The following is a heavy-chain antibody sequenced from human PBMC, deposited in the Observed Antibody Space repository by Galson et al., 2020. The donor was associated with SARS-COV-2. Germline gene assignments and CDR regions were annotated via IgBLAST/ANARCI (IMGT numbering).Heavy chain of an antibody. CDR1: GYTFTSYD. CDR2: MNPNSGNT. D-gene: IGHD2-15*01. J-gene: IGHJ5*02. CDR3: ARGRRCSGGSCYTGWCDR. Sequence: GESLKISCKASGYTFTSYDINWVRQATGQGLEWMGWMNPNSGNTGYAQKFQGRVTITRNTSISTAYMELSSLRSEDTAVYYCARGRRCSGGSCYTGWCDRWGQGTLVTVSS. V-gene: IGHV1-8*03.